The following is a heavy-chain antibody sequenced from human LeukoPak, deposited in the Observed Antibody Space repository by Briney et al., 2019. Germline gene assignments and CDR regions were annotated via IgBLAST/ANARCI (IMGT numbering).Heavy chain of an antibody. V-gene: IGHV4-39*01. CDR1: GGSISSSSYY. Sequence: SETLSLTCTVSGGSISSSSYYWGWIRQPPGKGLEWIGSIYYSGSTYYNPSLKSRVTISVDTSKNQFSLKLSSVTAADTAVYYCARVLVRGQPGVWGQGTLVTVSS. CDR3: ARVLVRGQPGV. J-gene: IGHJ4*02. D-gene: IGHD3-10*01. CDR2: IYYSGST.